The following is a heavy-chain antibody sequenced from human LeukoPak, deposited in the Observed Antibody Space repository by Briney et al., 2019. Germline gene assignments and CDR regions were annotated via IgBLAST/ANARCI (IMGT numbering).Heavy chain of an antibody. V-gene: IGHV3-21*04. Sequence: PGGSLRLSCAASGFTFSSYSMNWVRQAPGKGLEWVSSISSSSSYIYYADSVKGRFTISRDNSKNTLYLQMSSVRAEDTAVYYCARAAYDSGSYIVNHDYWGQGTLVTVSS. J-gene: IGHJ4*02. CDR2: ISSSSSYI. CDR1: GFTFSSYS. D-gene: IGHD3-22*01. CDR3: ARAAYDSGSYIVNHDY.